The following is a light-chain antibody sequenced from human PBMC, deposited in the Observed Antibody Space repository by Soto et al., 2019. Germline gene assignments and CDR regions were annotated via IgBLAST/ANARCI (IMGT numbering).Light chain of an antibody. Sequence: IQMTQSPSSLSASVGDRVTITCRASQSITSYLNWYQQRPGKAPKLLISAASSLQSGVPSRFSGSGSGTDFTLTISSLQPEDFATYYCQQTSNAPWTFGQGTKVDIK. CDR2: AAS. CDR3: QQTSNAPWT. V-gene: IGKV1-39*01. J-gene: IGKJ1*01. CDR1: QSITSY.